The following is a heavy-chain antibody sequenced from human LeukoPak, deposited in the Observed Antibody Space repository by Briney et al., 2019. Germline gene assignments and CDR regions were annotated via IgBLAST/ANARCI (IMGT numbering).Heavy chain of an antibody. CDR1: GGSINTGSYW. CDR2: IFFNGNT. Sequence: SETLSLTCSISGGSINTGSYWWGWIRQTPGKGLEFIGSIFFNGNTFYNPSLKSRVTISVDNFNEQFSLRLTSVTAADTAIYYCARQDDQDHGDPNWFDPWGQGILVTVSS. V-gene: IGHV4-39*01. J-gene: IGHJ5*02. CDR3: ARQDDQDHGDPNWFDP. D-gene: IGHD4-17*01.